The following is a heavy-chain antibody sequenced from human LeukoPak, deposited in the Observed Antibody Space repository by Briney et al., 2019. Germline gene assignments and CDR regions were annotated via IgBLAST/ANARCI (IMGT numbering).Heavy chain of an antibody. CDR1: GFTFSSYA. V-gene: IGHV3-23*01. D-gene: IGHD2-2*01. J-gene: IGHJ4*02. CDR2: VSGSGIST. CDR3: AAIYCSSSSCYAFDY. Sequence: TGGPLRLSCAASGFTFSSYAMSWVRQAPGKGLEWVSAVSGSGISTYYADSVKGRFTISRDNSKNTLHLQMNSLRVEDTAVYYCAAIYCSSSSCYAFDYWGQGTLVTVPS.